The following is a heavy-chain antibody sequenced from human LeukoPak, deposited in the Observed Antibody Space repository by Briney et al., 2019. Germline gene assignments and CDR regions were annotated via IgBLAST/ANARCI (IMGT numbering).Heavy chain of an antibody. V-gene: IGHV4-59*01. CDR2: IYYSGST. D-gene: IGHD5-18*01. J-gene: IGHJ4*02. CDR1: GGSISSYY. CDR3: AGFRGYSYADY. Sequence: PSETLSLTCTVSGGSISSYYWSWIRQPPGKGLEWIGCIYYSGSTNYNPSLKSRVTISVDTSKNQFSLKLSSVTAADTAVYYCAGFRGYSYADYWGQGTLVTVSS.